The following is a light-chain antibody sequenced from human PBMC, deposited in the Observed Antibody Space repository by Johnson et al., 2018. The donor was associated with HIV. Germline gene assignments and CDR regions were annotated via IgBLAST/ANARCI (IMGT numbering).Light chain of an antibody. Sequence: QSVLTQPPSVSAAPGRWVTVSCSGTTSNIGDHSVSWFQHLPGAAPKLLIYENNKRPSGIPDRFSGSKSGTSATLRITGLQTGDEADYYCGTWDSSLGAFVFGTGTKFTVL. CDR1: TSNIGDHS. V-gene: IGLV1-51*02. CDR2: ENN. J-gene: IGLJ1*01. CDR3: GTWDSSLGAFV.